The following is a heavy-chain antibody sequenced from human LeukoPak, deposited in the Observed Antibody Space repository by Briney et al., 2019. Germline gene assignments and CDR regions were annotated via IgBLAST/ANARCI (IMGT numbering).Heavy chain of an antibody. CDR2: KKEDGSEE. Sequence: PGGSLRLSCVASTFSISNYWMSWVRQAPGKGLEWVANKKEDGSEEYYLDSVKGRFIVSRDNAKNSLYLQMNSLRAEDTAVYYCARDRGGGYFDYWGQGALVTVSP. CDR3: ARDRGGGYFDY. D-gene: IGHD3-16*01. J-gene: IGHJ4*02. CDR1: TFSISNYW. V-gene: IGHV3-7*04.